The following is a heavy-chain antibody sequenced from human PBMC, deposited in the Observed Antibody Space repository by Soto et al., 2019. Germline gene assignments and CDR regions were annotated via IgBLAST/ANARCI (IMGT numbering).Heavy chain of an antibody. V-gene: IGHV3-7*03. Sequence: EVQLVESGGGLVQPGESLRLSCSASGFTFSTYWMSWVRQAPGKGLEWVSNIKQDGSEKYYVDSAKGRFTISRDNAQNSQYLQQNRLRAVDTAVYYCARDYLGYSTSSSCYGSEDYWGQGTLVTVSS. CDR3: ARDYLGYSTSSSCYGSEDY. CDR1: GFTFSTYW. D-gene: IGHD2-2*01. J-gene: IGHJ4*02. CDR2: IKQDGSEK.